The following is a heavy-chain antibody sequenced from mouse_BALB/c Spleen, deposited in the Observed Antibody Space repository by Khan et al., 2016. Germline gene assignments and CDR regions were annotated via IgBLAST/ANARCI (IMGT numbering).Heavy chain of an antibody. V-gene: IGHV4-1*02. CDR1: GFDFSRYW. CDR2: INPDSSKI. CDR3: ARRGYYFSMDN. D-gene: IGHD1-1*01. J-gene: IGHJ4*01. Sequence: EVQLQESGGGLEQPGGSLKLSCAASGFDFSRYWMSLVRQAPGKGLEWIGEINPDSSKINYTPSLKDKFIISRDNAKNTLYLQMSKVRSEDTALYYCARRGYYFSMDNWGQGTSVTVSS.